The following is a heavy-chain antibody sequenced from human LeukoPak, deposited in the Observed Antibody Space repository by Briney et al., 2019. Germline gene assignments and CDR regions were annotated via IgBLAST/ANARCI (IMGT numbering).Heavy chain of an antibody. V-gene: IGHV3-66*01. D-gene: IGHD3-22*01. CDR1: GFTVSSNY. CDR2: IYGAGST. CDR3: ATPRSGYYYYFDY. J-gene: IGHJ4*02. Sequence: GGSLRLSCAASGFTVSSNYMSWVRQAPGKGLEWVSVIYGAGSTYYADSVKGRLTISRDNSKNTLYLQMNSLRAEDTAVYYCATPRSGYYYYFDYWGQGTLVAVSS.